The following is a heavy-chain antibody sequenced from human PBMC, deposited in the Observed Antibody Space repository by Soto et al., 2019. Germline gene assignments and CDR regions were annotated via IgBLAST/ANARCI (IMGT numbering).Heavy chain of an antibody. CDR1: GFTFSSYG. J-gene: IGHJ3*02. V-gene: IGHV3-33*01. CDR2: IWYDGSNK. Sequence: QVQLVESGGGVVQPGRSLRLSCAASGFTFSSYGMHWVRQAPGKGLEWVAVIWYDGSNKYYADSVKGRFTISRDNSKNTLYLQMNSLRAEDTVVYYCARDTWAFDIWGQGTMVTVSS. CDR3: ARDTWAFDI. D-gene: IGHD3-16*01.